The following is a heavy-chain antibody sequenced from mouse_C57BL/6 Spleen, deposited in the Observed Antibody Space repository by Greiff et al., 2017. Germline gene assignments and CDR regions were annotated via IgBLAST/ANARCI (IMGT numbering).Heavy chain of an antibody. CDR1: GYTFTSYW. CDR2: IDPSDSET. J-gene: IGHJ1*03. Sequence: QVQLQQPGAELVRPGSSVKLSCKASGYTFTSYWMHWVKQRPIQGLEWIGNIDPSDSETHYNQKFKDKATLTVDKSSSTAYMQLSSLTSEDSAVYYCARPTTVVSPDYWYFDVWGTGTTVTVSS. CDR3: ARPTTVVSPDYWYFDV. V-gene: IGHV1-52*01. D-gene: IGHD1-1*01.